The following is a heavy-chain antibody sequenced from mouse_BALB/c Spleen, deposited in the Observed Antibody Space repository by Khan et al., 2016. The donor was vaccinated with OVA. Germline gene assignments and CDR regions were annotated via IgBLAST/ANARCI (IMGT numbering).Heavy chain of an antibody. D-gene: IGHD2-14*01. J-gene: IGHJ3*01. CDR2: VNPNTGGS. CDR1: GYSFTLYY. CDR3: ARGYDFFAY. Sequence: VQLQQSGPDLVKPGASVKISCKASGYSFTLYYMTWVKQSHGKSLAWIGRVNPNTGGSDYNQEFKGKAILTVDKSSNTAYMELHSLTSEDSAVYYCARGYDFFAYWGQGTLVTGSA. V-gene: IGHV1-26*01.